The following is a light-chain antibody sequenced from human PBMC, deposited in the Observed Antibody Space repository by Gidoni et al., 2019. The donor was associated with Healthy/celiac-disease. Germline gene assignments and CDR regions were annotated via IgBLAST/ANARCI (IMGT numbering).Light chain of an antibody. CDR2: LGS. Sequence: DIVMTQSPLSLPVTPGEPASISCRSSPSLLDSNAYNYLDWYLQKPGQSPQLLIYLGSNRASGVPDRFSGSGSGTDFTLKISRVEAEDVGVYYCMQALQTPRTFGQGTKVEIK. CDR1: PSLLDSNAYNY. J-gene: IGKJ1*01. CDR3: MQALQTPRT. V-gene: IGKV2-28*01.